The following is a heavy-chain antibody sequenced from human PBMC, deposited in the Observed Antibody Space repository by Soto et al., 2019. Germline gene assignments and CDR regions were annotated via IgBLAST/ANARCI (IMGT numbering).Heavy chain of an antibody. CDR2: IYHSGST. CDR3: ARGGDGFDL. J-gene: IGHJ3*01. V-gene: IGHV4-31*03. Sequence: SETLSLTCSVFGDSLTIGGHYWTWIRQHPGKGLEWIGYIYHSGSTYYSPSLKSRVTISVDTSENQFSLKLTSVTAADTAVYYCARGGDGFDLWGQGKMVTVSS. CDR1: GDSLTIGGHY.